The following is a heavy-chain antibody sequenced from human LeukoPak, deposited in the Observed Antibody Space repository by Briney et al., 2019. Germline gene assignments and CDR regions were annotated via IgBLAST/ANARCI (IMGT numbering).Heavy chain of an antibody. CDR3: ARDGKRALMITSGGARPYYFDY. J-gene: IGHJ4*02. CDR1: GGSISSGNYY. V-gene: IGHV4-61*02. CDR2: FSTSGST. Sequence: KPSETLSLTCTVSGGSISSGNYYWSWIRQPAGKGLEWIGRFSTSGSTYYNPSLKSRVTISVDTSKNQFSLKLTSVTAADTAVYYCARDGKRALMITSGGARPYYFDYWGQGTLVTVSS. D-gene: IGHD3-16*01.